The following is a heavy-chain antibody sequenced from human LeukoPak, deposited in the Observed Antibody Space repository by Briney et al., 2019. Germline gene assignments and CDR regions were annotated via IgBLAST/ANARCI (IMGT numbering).Heavy chain of an antibody. CDR3: ARVLWFGELLGLGAFDI. V-gene: IGHV3-7*04. D-gene: IGHD3-10*01. CDR1: GFTFSSYW. J-gene: IGHJ3*02. CDR2: IKQDGSEK. Sequence: GGSLRLSCAASGFTFSSYWMSWVRQAPGKGLEWVANIKQDGSEKYYVDSVKGRFTTSRDNAKNSLYLQMNSLRAEDTAVYYCARVLWFGELLGLGAFDIWGQGTMVTVSS.